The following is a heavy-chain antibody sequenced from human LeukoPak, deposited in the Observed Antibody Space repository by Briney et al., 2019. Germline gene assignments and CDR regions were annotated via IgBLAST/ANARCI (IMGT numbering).Heavy chain of an antibody. V-gene: IGHV3-30-3*01. J-gene: IGHJ3*02. CDR2: ISYDGSNK. Sequence: PGRSLRLSCAASGFTFSSYAMHWVRQAPGKGLEWVAVISYDGSNKYYADSVKGRFTISRDNSKNTLYLQMNSLRAEDTAVYYCARDSALRFLEWVLAFYGFDAFDIWGQGTMVTVSS. CDR1: GFTFSSYA. CDR3: ARDSALRFLEWVLAFYGFDAFDI. D-gene: IGHD3-3*01.